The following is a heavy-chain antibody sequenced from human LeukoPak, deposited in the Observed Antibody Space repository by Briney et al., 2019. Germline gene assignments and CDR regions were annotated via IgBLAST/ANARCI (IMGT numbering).Heavy chain of an antibody. CDR3: AKGAGSYSYYFDY. J-gene: IGHJ4*02. Sequence: GGSLRLSCPASGFTFSSYAMSWVRQAPGKGLEWVSAVGPSGVTTYYADSVKGQFTISRDNSKNTLYLQMNSLRAEDTAVYYCAKGAGSYSYYFDYWGQGTLVTVSS. V-gene: IGHV3-23*01. CDR1: GFTFSSYA. CDR2: VGPSGVTT. D-gene: IGHD1-26*01.